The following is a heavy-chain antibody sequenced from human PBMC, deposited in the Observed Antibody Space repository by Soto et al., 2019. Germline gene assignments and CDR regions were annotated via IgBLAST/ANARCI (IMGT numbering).Heavy chain of an antibody. CDR3: ARGLTGVVVVAAAYFDY. CDR1: GGSFSGYY. V-gene: IGHV4-34*01. CDR2: INHSGST. J-gene: IGHJ4*02. Sequence: QVQLQQWGAGLLKPSETLSLTCAVYGGSFSGYYWSWIRQPPGKGLEWIGEINHSGSTNYNPSLKSRVTISVDTSKTQFSLKLSSVTAADTAVYYCARGLTGVVVVAAAYFDYWGQGTLVTVSS. D-gene: IGHD2-15*01.